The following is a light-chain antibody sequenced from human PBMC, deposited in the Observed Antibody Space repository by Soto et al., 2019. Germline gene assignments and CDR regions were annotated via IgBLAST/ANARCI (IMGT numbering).Light chain of an antibody. CDR1: QSISSY. J-gene: IGKJ4*01. CDR3: QQSYCTPLT. V-gene: IGKV1-39*01. Sequence: VKQSPASLSATVVDRVTITCRASQSISSYLNWYQQKPGKAPKVLIYAASSLQSGVPSRFSGSGSGTDFTLTISSLQPEDFATYYCQQSYCTPLTFGGGTKVDIK. CDR2: AAS.